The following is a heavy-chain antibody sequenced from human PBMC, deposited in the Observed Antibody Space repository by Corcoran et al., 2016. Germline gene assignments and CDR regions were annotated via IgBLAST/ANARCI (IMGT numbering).Heavy chain of an antibody. Sequence: QVQLVQSGAEVKKPGSSVKVSCKASGGTFRSYAISWVRQAPGHGLEWMGGIIPIFGTANYAQKFQGRVTITADKSTSTAYMELRSLRSEDTAVYYCASDLAAGYYYYGMDVWGQGTTVTGSS. D-gene: IGHD6-13*01. V-gene: IGHV1-69*06. CDR2: IIPIFGTA. J-gene: IGHJ6*02. CDR1: GGTFRSYA. CDR3: ASDLAAGYYYYGMDV.